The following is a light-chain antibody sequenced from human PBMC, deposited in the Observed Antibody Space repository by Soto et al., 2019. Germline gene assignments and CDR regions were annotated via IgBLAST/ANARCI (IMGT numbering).Light chain of an antibody. CDR2: GAT. J-gene: IGKJ1*01. CDR3: QHYNSYGT. CDR1: QNIDSW. V-gene: IGKV1-5*01. Sequence: DIRMTPSPSTLSASVGDRVTNTLRASQNIDSWLARYQQKPGKAPKIMIYGATSLESGVPSRFSASGSGTEFTLTISSLQPDDFATYYCQHYNSYGTFGQGTKVDIK.